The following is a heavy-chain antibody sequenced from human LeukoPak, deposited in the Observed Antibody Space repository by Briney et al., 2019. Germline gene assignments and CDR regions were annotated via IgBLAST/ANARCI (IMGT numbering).Heavy chain of an antibody. CDR3: AKVRVVFNWNYAYYFDS. J-gene: IGHJ4*02. D-gene: IGHD1-7*01. V-gene: IGHV3-30*02. Sequence: GGSLRLSCAASGFTFTSYNMNWVRQAPGKGLEWVSFIQFDESNTYYADSVKGRFIVSRDNRKNTLYLQMNSLRAEDTAVYYCAKVRVVFNWNYAYYFDSWGQGTLVTVSS. CDR2: IQFDESNT. CDR1: GFTFTSYN.